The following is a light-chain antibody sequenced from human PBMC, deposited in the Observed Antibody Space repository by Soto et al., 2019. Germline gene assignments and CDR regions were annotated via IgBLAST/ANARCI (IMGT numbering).Light chain of an antibody. CDR3: QPHTSYPIT. V-gene: IGKV1-9*01. CDR1: QGISNY. Sequence: DIQLSQSPSFLSASIGDRVTITCRASQGISNYLAWYQRKPGKAPKLLISTASILQSGVPSRFSGRGYGSEFTLTISSLQPEDCATYYCQPHTSYPITFGQGNRLEIK. J-gene: IGKJ5*01. CDR2: TAS.